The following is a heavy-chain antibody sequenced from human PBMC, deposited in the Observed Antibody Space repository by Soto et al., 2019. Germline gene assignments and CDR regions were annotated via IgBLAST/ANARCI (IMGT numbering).Heavy chain of an antibody. CDR1: EYVFTAYY. D-gene: IGHD1-20*01. J-gene: IGHJ4*02. CDR3: AITSSRPADY. V-gene: IGHV1-46*01. Sequence: ASVKVSCKTSEYVFTAYYIQWVRQAPGQGLERMAIINPSDGTTSHAQQFRYRVTLTRDTSTSTVFLELSGLRSDDSAVVYCAITSSRPADYWGQGTLVTVSS. CDR2: INPSDGTT.